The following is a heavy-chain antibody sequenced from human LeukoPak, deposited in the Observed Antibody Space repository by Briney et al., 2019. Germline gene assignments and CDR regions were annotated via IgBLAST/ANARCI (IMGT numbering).Heavy chain of an antibody. D-gene: IGHD3-22*01. Sequence: GGSLRLSCAASGFTFDDYAMHWVRHAPGKGLEWVSLISWDGSYTNYADSVKARFTISRDNSKNFLYLQMNSLRAHDTAVYYCARRGYPTSPVGAFDIWGPGIMVTVSS. CDR2: ISWDGSYT. V-gene: IGHV3-43D*03. CDR1: GFTFDDYA. CDR3: ARRGYPTSPVGAFDI. J-gene: IGHJ3*02.